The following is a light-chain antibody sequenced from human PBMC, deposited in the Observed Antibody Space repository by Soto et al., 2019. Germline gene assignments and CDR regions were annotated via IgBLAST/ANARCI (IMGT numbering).Light chain of an antibody. CDR2: RNN. J-gene: IGLJ2*01. V-gene: IGLV1-47*01. CDR1: SSNIGSNY. Sequence: QSVLTQPPSASGTPGQRVTISCSGSSSNIGSNYVYWYQQLPGTAPKLLIYRNNQRPSGVPDRFSGSKSGTSACLAISGLRSEDEADYYCAAWDDSLSVVFGGGTKVTVL. CDR3: AAWDDSLSVV.